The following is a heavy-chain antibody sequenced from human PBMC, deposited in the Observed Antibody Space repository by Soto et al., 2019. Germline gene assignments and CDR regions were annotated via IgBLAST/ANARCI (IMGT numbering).Heavy chain of an antibody. CDR1: GDSVSSKSVA. D-gene: IGHD6-13*01. Sequence: PSQTLSLTCAIFGDSVSSKSVAWNWIRQSPSRGLEWLGRTYYRSKWYDDYAVSVKSRIIINPDTSKNQFSLQLNSVTPEDTAVYYCARDRFEQQMSHFDYWSQGILVTVSS. J-gene: IGHJ4*02. CDR2: TYYRSKWYD. CDR3: ARDRFEQQMSHFDY. V-gene: IGHV6-1*01.